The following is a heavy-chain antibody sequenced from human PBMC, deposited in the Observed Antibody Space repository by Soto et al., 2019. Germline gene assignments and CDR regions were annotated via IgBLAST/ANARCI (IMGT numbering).Heavy chain of an antibody. D-gene: IGHD2-2*01. CDR2: IYHSGST. CDR3: ARVVGGYYYGMDV. V-gene: IGHV4-4*02. J-gene: IGHJ6*02. Sequence: QVQLQESGPGLVKPSGTLSLTCAVSGGSISSSNWWSWVRQPPGKGLEWIGEIYHSGSTNYNPSLKRRVTISVDKSTTQFSLKLSSVTAADTAVYYCARVVGGYYYGMDVWGQGTTVTVSS. CDR1: GGSISSSNW.